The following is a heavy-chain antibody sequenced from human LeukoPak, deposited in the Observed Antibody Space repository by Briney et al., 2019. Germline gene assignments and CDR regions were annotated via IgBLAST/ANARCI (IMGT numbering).Heavy chain of an antibody. CDR1: GGSISSHY. Sequence: SETLSLTCTVSGGSISSHYWSWIRQSPGKGLEWIGYIYYSGSTNYNPSLKSRVTISVDTSKDHFSLQLSSVTAVDTAVYYCARDADYWGQGTLVTVSS. CDR2: IYYSGST. J-gene: IGHJ4*02. CDR3: ARDADY. V-gene: IGHV4-59*11.